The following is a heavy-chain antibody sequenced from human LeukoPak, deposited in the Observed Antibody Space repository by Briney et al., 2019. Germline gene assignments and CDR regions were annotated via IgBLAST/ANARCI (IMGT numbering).Heavy chain of an antibody. V-gene: IGHV4-61*02. Sequence: PSETLSLTCTVSGNSISSGDNYWSWIRQPAGKGLEWIGRIYTSGSTNYNPSLKSRVTISVDTSKNQFSLKLSSVTAADTAVYYCARSNKRKYSYGPVGVYWGQGTLVTVSS. D-gene: IGHD5-18*01. CDR1: GNSISSGDNY. CDR3: ARSNKRKYSYGPVGVY. J-gene: IGHJ4*02. CDR2: IYTSGST.